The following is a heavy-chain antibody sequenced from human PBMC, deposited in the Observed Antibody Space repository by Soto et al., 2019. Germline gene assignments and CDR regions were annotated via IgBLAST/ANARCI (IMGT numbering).Heavy chain of an antibody. D-gene: IGHD4-17*01. Sequence: PGLSLRLSCAASGFTFSSYGMHWVLQAPGKGLEWVAVIWYDGSNKYYADSVKGRFTISRDNSKNTLYLQMNSLRVEDTAVYYCPRGDYYYYYYGMDVWGQGTTVTVS. CDR2: IWYDGSNK. J-gene: IGHJ6*02. CDR1: GFTFSSYG. CDR3: PRGDYYYYYYGMDV. V-gene: IGHV3-33*01.